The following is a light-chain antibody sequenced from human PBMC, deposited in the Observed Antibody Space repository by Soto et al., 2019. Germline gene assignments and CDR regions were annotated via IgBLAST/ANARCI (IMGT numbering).Light chain of an antibody. CDR2: SNN. CDR3: VSWDDSLSGLV. CDR1: SANIGNNY. V-gene: IGLV1-47*02. J-gene: IGLJ1*01. Sequence: QSVLTQPPSASGTPGQRVTISCSGRSANIGNNYVCWYQQLPGTAPKLLIYSNNQRPSGVPDRFSGSKSGTSASLAIGGLRSEDEADYYCVSWDDSLSGLVFGNGTKVTVL.